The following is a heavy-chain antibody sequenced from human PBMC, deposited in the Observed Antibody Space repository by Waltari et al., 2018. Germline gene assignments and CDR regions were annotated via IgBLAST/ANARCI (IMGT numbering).Heavy chain of an antibody. J-gene: IGHJ4*02. D-gene: IGHD6-25*01. CDR3: ARFPLAAY. V-gene: IGHV4-34*01. Sequence: QVQLQQWGAGLLKPSETLSLTCAVYGGSFSGYYWCWIRQPPGKGLEWIGEIKHSGSANCNPSLTSQDTISVDTSKNQFSLKLSSVTAADTAVYYCARFPLAAYWGQGTLVTVSS. CDR1: GGSFSGYY. CDR2: IKHSGSA.